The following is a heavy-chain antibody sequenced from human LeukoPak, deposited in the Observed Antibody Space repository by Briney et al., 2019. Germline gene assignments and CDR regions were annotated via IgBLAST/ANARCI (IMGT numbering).Heavy chain of an antibody. J-gene: IGHJ4*02. Sequence: PGGSLRLSCATSGFTIGKSDMAWVRQAPGKGLEWVSIVYTGGRTFHADSVKGRFTMSRDQSKNTVGLQMNSLRNEDTALYYCARGSMPGTGLPFDYWGRGTQVSVSS. CDR3: ARGSMPGTGLPFDY. V-gene: IGHV3-53*05. D-gene: IGHD3-9*01. CDR2: VYTGGRT. CDR1: GFTIGKSD.